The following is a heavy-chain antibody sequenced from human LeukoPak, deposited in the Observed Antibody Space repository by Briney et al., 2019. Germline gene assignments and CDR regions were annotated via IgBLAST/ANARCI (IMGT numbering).Heavy chain of an antibody. D-gene: IGHD2-2*01. Sequence: ASVKVSCKTSGYAFSNFGINWVRQAPGQGLEWMGWISGNNDNPNYGQKFQGRFTVTTDSSTSTAYMELRNLRFDDTAVYYCARDGTSTDDYWGQGTLVTVSS. V-gene: IGHV1-18*01. CDR1: GYAFSNFG. CDR2: ISGNNDNP. CDR3: ARDGTSTDDY. J-gene: IGHJ4*02.